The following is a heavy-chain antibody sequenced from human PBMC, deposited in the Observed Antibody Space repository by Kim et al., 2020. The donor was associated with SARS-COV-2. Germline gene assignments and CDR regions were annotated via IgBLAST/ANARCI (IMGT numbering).Heavy chain of an antibody. J-gene: IGHJ5*02. CDR3: AGETGTVTT. V-gene: IGHV3-21*01. CDR2: SYI. Sequence: SYIYYADSVKGRFTISRDNAKNSLYLQMNSLRAEDTAVYYCAGETGTVTTWGQGTLVTVSS. D-gene: IGHD4-17*01.